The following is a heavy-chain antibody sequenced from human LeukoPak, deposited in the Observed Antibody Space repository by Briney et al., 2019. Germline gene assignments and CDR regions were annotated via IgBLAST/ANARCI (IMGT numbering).Heavy chain of an antibody. Sequence: GGSLRLSCTASGFTLSSYAMSWVRQAPGEGLEWVSTISGSADNTNYAEAVKGRFTISRDNSKNTMYLQMNSLRAEDTAVYYCAKQGFGCWGQGTLVTVSS. J-gene: IGHJ4*02. CDR1: GFTLSSYA. CDR2: ISGSADNT. V-gene: IGHV3-23*01. CDR3: AKQGFGC.